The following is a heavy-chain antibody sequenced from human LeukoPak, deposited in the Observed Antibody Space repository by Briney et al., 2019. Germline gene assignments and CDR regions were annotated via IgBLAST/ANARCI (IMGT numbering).Heavy chain of an antibody. Sequence: GGSLRLSCTASGFTLSSYAMSWVRQAPGEGLEWVSTISGSADNTNYAEAVKGRFTISRDNSKNTMYLQMNSLRAEDTAVYYCAKQGFGCWGQGTLVTVSS. J-gene: IGHJ4*02. CDR1: GFTLSSYA. CDR2: ISGSADNT. V-gene: IGHV3-23*01. CDR3: AKQGFGC.